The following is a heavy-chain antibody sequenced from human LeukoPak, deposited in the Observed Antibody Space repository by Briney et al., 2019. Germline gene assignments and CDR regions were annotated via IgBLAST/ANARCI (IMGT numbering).Heavy chain of an antibody. CDR3: ALVATDGNYFDY. J-gene: IGHJ4*02. V-gene: IGHV1-69*01. CDR2: IIPIFGTA. CDR1: GGTFSSYA. D-gene: IGHD5-12*01. Sequence: ASVEVPCKASGGTFSSYAISWVRQAPGQGLEWMGGIIPIFGTANYAQKFQGRVTITADESTSTAYMELSSLRSEDTAVYYCALVATDGNYFDYWGQGTLVTVSS.